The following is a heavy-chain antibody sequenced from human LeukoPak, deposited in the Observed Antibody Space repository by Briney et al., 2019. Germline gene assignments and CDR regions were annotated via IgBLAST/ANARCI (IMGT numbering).Heavy chain of an antibody. D-gene: IGHD1-26*01. CDR3: AREFAPEWELLLGYYYGMDV. CDR1: GFTFSSYW. CDR2: IKQDGSEK. Sequence: GGSLRLSCAASGFTFSSYWMSWVRQAPGKGLEWVANIKQDGSEKYYVDSVKGRFTISRDNAKNSLYLQMNSLRAEDTAVYYCAREFAPEWELLLGYYYGMDVWGQGTTVTVSS. V-gene: IGHV3-7*03. J-gene: IGHJ6*02.